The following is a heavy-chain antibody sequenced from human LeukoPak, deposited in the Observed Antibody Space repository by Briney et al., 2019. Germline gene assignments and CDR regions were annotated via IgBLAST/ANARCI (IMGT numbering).Heavy chain of an antibody. CDR3: VRDGSGYDY. CDR2: INQGGSEK. D-gene: IGHD6-19*01. Sequence: GGSLRLSCAASRFTFSNYWMSWVRQRPGKGLEWVANINQGGSEKYYLNSVKGRFTISRDNAKNSLYLQMNSLRADDTAIYYCVRDGSGYDYRGQGTLVTVSS. V-gene: IGHV3-7*05. CDR1: RFTFSNYW. J-gene: IGHJ4*02.